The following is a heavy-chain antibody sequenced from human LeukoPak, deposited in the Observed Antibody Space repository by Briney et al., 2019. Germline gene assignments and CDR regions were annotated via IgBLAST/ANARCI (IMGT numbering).Heavy chain of an antibody. D-gene: IGHD1-14*01. CDR1: GFTVDDYA. Sequence: GGSLRLSCAAAGFTVDDYAMHWVRQAPGKGPEWVSGISWNSDNVVYVDSVKGRFTISRDNAKNSLYVQMNSLRAEDTAVYYCARVGIPSSSDGYFDYWGQGTLVTVSS. CDR2: ISWNSDNV. J-gene: IGHJ4*02. CDR3: ARVGIPSSSDGYFDY. V-gene: IGHV3-9*01.